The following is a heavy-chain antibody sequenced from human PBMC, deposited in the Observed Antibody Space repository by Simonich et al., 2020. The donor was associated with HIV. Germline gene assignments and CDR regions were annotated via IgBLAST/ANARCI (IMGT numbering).Heavy chain of an antibody. CDR1: GGSFSGYY. CDR3: ARRDRELILYFDY. J-gene: IGHJ4*02. Sequence: QVQLQQWGAGLLKPSETLSLTCAVYGGSFSGYYWSWFRQPPGKGREWIGEINHSGITNYKSSLNSRATISVDKSKNQFSLKLSSVTAADTAIYYCARRDRELILYFDYWGQGNLVTVSS. D-gene: IGHD3-3*01. CDR2: INHSGIT. V-gene: IGHV4-34*01.